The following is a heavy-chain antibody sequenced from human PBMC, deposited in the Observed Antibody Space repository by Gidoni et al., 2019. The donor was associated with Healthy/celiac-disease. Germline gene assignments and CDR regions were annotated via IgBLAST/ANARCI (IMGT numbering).Heavy chain of an antibody. CDR1: GGSISSSSYY. Sequence: QLQLQESGPGLVKPSETLSLTCPVSGGSISSSSYYWGWIRQPPGKGLEWIGSIYYSGSTYYNPSLKSRVTISVDTSKNQFSLKLSSVTAADTAVYYCARHGEDIVVVVAATYAFDIWGQGTMVTVSS. V-gene: IGHV4-39*01. CDR3: ARHGEDIVVVVAATYAFDI. D-gene: IGHD2-15*01. CDR2: IYYSGST. J-gene: IGHJ3*02.